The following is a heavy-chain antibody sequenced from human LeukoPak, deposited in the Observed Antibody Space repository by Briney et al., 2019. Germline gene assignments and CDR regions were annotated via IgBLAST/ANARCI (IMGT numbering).Heavy chain of an antibody. V-gene: IGHV3-23*01. CDR1: GFTFNSYA. J-gene: IGHJ5*02. D-gene: IGHD3-22*01. CDR3: ARDHHPGYHDSLGFNWLDP. CDR2: ISDSGGST. Sequence: PGGSLRLSCGASGFTFNSYAMSWVRRAPGKGLEWVSSISDSGGSTYYADSLRGRFTISRDNSKNALYLQMSSLRAEDTAVYYCARDHHPGYHDSLGFNWLDPWGQGTLVSVSS.